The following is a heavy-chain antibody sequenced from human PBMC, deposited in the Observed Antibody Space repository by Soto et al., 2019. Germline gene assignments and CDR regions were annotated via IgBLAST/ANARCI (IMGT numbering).Heavy chain of an antibody. V-gene: IGHV4-30-2*01. CDR1: GASITFGGYS. CDR3: ARGVGSDSFDY. Sequence: SETLSLTCTVSGASITFGGYSWSWIRQTPGKGLEWIGYINHLETTFYNPSFESRLTLSIDRAKNQFSLKLHSMSAADRAVYFCARGVGSDSFDYWGQGILVTVSS. J-gene: IGHJ4*02. CDR2: INHLETT. D-gene: IGHD3-16*01.